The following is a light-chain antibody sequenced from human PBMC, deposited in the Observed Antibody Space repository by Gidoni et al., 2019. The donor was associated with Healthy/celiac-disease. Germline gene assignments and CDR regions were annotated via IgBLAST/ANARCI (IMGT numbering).Light chain of an antibody. CDR3: QQYGSSPPYT. J-gene: IGKJ2*01. CDR1: QSVSSSY. CDR2: GAA. Sequence: EIVLTQSPGTLSLSPGERATFSCRASQSVSSSYLARYQQKPGQAPRLLIYGAASRATGIPDRFSGSGSGTDFTLTISRLEPEDFAVYYCQQYGSSPPYTFGQGTKLEIK. V-gene: IGKV3-20*01.